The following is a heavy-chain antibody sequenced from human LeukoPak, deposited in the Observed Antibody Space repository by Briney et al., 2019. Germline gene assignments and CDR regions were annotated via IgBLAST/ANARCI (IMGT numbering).Heavy chain of an antibody. CDR2: MNPNSGNT. J-gene: IGHJ4*02. CDR1: GYTFTSYD. CDR3: ARGKYSSSWVDY. Sequence: GASVKVSCKASGYTFTSYDINWVRQATGQGLEWVGWMNPNSGNTGYAQKFQGRVTMTRDTSISTAYMELSRLRSDDTAVYYCARGKYSSSWVDYWGQGTLVTVSS. D-gene: IGHD6-13*01. V-gene: IGHV1-8*01.